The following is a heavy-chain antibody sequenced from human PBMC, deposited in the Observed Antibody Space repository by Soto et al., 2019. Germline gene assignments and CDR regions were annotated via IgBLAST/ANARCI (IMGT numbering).Heavy chain of an antibody. CDR3: ARCSMVVSRSYFDL. J-gene: IGHJ2*01. V-gene: IGHV3-21*01. Sequence: EVQLVESGGGLVKPGGSLRLSCAACGYTFRSDSMNWVRQAPGKGLEWVSSISSSSSYIYYADSVKGRFTISRDNAKNSLYLQMNSLRAEDTAVYYCARCSMVVSRSYFDLWGRGTLVTVSS. CDR1: GYTFRSDS. CDR2: ISSSSSYI. D-gene: IGHD2-15*01.